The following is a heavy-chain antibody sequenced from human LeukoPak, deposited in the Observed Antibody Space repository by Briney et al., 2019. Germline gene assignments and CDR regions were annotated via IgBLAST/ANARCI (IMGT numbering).Heavy chain of an antibody. D-gene: IGHD1-7*01. CDR1: GFTFGTYW. CDR2: IKHDGTQK. Sequence: GGSLRLSCAASGFTFGTYWMSWVRQAPGMGLEWVANIKHDGTQKYYLGSVKGRFTISRDNAKNSLSLQMNSLRAEDTAVYFCARDQLVSGTTYEAFDCWGQGTLVTVSA. V-gene: IGHV3-7*01. J-gene: IGHJ4*02. CDR3: ARDQLVSGTTYEAFDC.